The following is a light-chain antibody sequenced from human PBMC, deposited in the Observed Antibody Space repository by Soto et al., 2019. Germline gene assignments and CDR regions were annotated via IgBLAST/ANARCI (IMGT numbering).Light chain of an antibody. J-gene: IGKJ1*01. CDR3: QQHDSSPCT. CDR1: QSVSSNY. V-gene: IGKV3-20*01. Sequence: ESVLTQSPGTLSLSPGERATLSCRASQSVSSNYLSWYQQKPGQPPRLLIYSASRRVTGIPDRFSGSGSGTDFTLTISRLEPEDFAVYYCQQHDSSPCTFGQGTKVEIK. CDR2: SAS.